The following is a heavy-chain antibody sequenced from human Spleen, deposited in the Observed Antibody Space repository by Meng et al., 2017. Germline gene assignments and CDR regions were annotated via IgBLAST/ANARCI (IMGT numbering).Heavy chain of an antibody. J-gene: IGHJ4*02. CDR1: GFTFDDYT. Sequence: GESLKISCAASGFTFDDYTMHWVRQAPGKGLEWVSLISWDGGSTYYADSVKGRFTISRDNSKNSLYLQMNSLRTEDTALYYCAKARYRYSGYDPFDYWGQGTLVTVSS. D-gene: IGHD5-12*01. CDR2: ISWDGGST. CDR3: AKARYRYSGYDPFDY. V-gene: IGHV3-43*01.